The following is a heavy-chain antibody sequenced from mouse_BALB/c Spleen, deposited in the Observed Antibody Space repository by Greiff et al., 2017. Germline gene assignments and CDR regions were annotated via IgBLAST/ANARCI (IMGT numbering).Heavy chain of an antibody. CDR3: ARWSALLLFAY. CDR1: GYSITSDYA. J-gene: IGHJ3*01. CDR2: ISYSGST. D-gene: IGHD1-2*01. V-gene: IGHV3-2*02. Sequence: EVMLVESGPGLVKPSQSLSLTCTVTGYSITSDYAWNWIRQFPGNKLEWMGYISYSGSTSYNPSLKSRISITRDTSKNQFFLQLNSVTTEDTATYYCARWSALLLFAYWGQGTLVTVSA.